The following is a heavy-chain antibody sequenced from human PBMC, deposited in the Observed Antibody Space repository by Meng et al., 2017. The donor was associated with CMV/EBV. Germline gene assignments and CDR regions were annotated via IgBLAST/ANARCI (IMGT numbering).Heavy chain of an antibody. V-gene: IGHV3-30-3*01. J-gene: IGHJ4*02. CDR3: ARSIYSPLYDFWSGYHIDY. D-gene: IGHD3-3*01. CDR1: GFTFSSYA. CDR2: ISYDGSNK. Sequence: GESLKISCAASGFTFSSYAMHWVRPAPGKGLEWVAVISYDGSNKYYADSVKGRFTISRDNSKNTLYLQMNSLRAEDTAVYYCARSIYSPLYDFWSGYHIDYWGQGTLVTVSS.